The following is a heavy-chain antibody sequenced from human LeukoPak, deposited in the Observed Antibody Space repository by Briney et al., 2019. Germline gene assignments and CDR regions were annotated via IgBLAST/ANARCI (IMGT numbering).Heavy chain of an antibody. CDR2: IYSDGRT. J-gene: IGHJ4*02. D-gene: IGHD6-13*01. CDR3: ASHSSSWYGNGYFDY. CDR1: GFTVSNKY. Sequence: PGGSLRLSCAASGFTVSNKYMTWVRQAPGKGLEWVSLIYSDGRTYYADSVKGRCTISRDNSKNTLYLQMNSLRAEDTAVYYCASHSSSWYGNGYFDYWGQGTLVTVSS. V-gene: IGHV3-53*05.